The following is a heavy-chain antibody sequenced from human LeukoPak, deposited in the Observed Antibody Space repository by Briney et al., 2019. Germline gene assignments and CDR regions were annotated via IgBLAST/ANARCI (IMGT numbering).Heavy chain of an antibody. J-gene: IGHJ4*02. CDR2: INHSGST. V-gene: IGHV4-34*01. Sequence: SETLSLTCAVYGESFSGYYWSWIRQPPGKGLEWIGEINHSGSTNYNPSLKSRVTISVDTSKNQFSLKLSSVTAADTAVYYCASGRYYFDYWGQGTLVTVSS. CDR3: ASGRYYFDY. CDR1: GESFSGYY.